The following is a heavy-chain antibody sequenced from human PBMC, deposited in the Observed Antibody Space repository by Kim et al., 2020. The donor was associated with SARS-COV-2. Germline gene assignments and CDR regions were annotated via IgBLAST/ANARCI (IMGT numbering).Heavy chain of an antibody. V-gene: IGHV4-39*02. J-gene: IGHJ5*02. Sequence: SETLSLTCTVSGDSISSSSSWWGWICRPPGKGLEWIGSVRYSGGSYYNPSLKSRVTISVDPSKNHFSLKLTSVTATDTAVYYCARLPTGFPNWFDPWGQGILVTVSS. CDR1: GDSISSSSSW. D-gene: IGHD3-10*01. CDR2: VRYSGGS. CDR3: ARLPTGFPNWFDP.